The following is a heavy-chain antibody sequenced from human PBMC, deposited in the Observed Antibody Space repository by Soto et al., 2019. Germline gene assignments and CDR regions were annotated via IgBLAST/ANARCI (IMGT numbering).Heavy chain of an antibody. V-gene: IGHV1-8*01. D-gene: IGHD3-16*01. CDR2: MNSGSGDT. CDR3: ARMATFGALNWFDP. Sequence: SVQVSCEASGYSFTNNDVSWVRGATGQGLEWRGWMNSGSGDTGYAQKFHGRGTMTRDISIATAYLEVSSVRSDDTAIYYCARMATFGALNWFDPWGQGSLVTVSS. J-gene: IGHJ5*02. CDR1: GYSFTNND.